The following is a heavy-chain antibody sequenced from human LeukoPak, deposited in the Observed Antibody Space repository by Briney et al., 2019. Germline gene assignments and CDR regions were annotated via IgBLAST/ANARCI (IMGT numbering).Heavy chain of an antibody. D-gene: IGHD2-8*01. CDR1: GFTFSSYA. CDR3: AKDTSIGKYCTNGVCSPFDY. V-gene: IGHV3-23*01. Sequence: GGSLTLSCAGSGFTFSSYAMSWVRQAPGQGLEWVSVISDSGDYTSYADSVRGRFTISRDNSRNTPYLQMISLRPEDTAVYYCAKDTSIGKYCTNGVCSPFDYWGQGTLVTVSS. J-gene: IGHJ4*02. CDR2: ISDSGDYT.